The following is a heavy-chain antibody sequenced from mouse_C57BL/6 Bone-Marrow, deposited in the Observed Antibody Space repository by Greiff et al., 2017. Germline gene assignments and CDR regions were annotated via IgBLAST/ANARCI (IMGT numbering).Heavy chain of an antibody. V-gene: IGHV1-15*01. Sequence: VQLQQSGAELVRPGASVTLSCKASGYTFTDYEMHWVKQTPVHGLEWIGAIDPATGGTAYNQKFKGKAILTADKSSSTAYMRLRSLTSEDSAVYYCTSLMVVEEDYWGQGTTLTVSS. CDR1: GYTFTDYE. D-gene: IGHD1-1*01. CDR3: TSLMVVEEDY. CDR2: IDPATGGT. J-gene: IGHJ2*01.